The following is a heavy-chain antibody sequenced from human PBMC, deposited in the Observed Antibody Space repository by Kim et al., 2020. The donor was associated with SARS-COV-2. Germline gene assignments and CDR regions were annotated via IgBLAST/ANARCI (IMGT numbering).Heavy chain of an antibody. CDR3: GRDQFSGSSEHAFDI. V-gene: IGHV3-33*01. CDR2: IWYDGSNK. CDR1: GFTFSSYG. Sequence: GGSLRLSCAASGFTFSSYGMHWVRQAPGKGLEWVAVIWYDGSNKYYADSVKGRFTISRDNSKNTLYLQMNSLRAEDTAVYYCGRDQFSGSSEHAFDIWGQGTMVTVSS. D-gene: IGHD1-26*01. J-gene: IGHJ3*02.